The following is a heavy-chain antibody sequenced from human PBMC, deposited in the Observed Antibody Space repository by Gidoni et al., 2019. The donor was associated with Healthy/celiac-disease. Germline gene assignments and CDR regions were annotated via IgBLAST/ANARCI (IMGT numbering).Heavy chain of an antibody. Sequence: EVQLVESGGGLVQPWGSLRLSCAAYGFTFSSYWMSWVRQAPGKGLEWVANIKQDGSEKYYVDSVKGRFTISRDNAKNSLYLQMNSLRAEDTAVYYCARDYYGDYYWGQGTLVTVSS. CDR1: GFTFSSYW. CDR2: IKQDGSEK. V-gene: IGHV3-7*03. J-gene: IGHJ4*02. D-gene: IGHD4-17*01. CDR3: ARDYYGDYY.